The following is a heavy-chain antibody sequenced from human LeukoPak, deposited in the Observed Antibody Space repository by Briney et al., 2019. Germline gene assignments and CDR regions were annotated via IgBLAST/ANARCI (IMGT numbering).Heavy chain of an antibody. V-gene: IGHV1-2*02. CDR3: ASSRGYGSGSYYDYYYYGMDV. D-gene: IGHD3-10*01. J-gene: IGHJ6*02. CDR1: GYTFTGYY. Sequence: GASVKVSCKASGYTFTGYYMHWVRQAPEQGLEWMGWINPNSGGTNYAQKFQGRVTMTRDTSISTAYMELSRLRSDDTAVYYCASSRGYGSGSYYDYYYYGMDVWGQGTTVTVSS. CDR2: INPNSGGT.